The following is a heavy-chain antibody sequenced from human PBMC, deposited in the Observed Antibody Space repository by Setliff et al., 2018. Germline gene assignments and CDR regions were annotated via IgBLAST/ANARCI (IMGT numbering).Heavy chain of an antibody. J-gene: IGHJ4*02. D-gene: IGHD5-18*01. V-gene: IGHV4-59*01. Sequence: SETLSLTCSVSGGSIPSDYWSWIRQPPGKGLEWIGYMYNSGSTNYNPSLKSRVTISVDRSKNQFSLKLTSVTAADTAVYYCTRGDTSTFWDWGQGTLVTVSS. CDR2: MYNSGST. CDR1: GGSIPSDY. CDR3: TRGDTSTFWD.